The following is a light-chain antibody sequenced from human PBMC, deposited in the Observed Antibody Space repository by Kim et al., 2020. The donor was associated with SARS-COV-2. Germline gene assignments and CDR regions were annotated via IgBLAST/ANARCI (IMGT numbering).Light chain of an antibody. J-gene: IGKJ2*01. Sequence: SLAPGERAALSCRASQGVTSTYLAWYQQKPGQAPRLLIYGASRRATGIPDRFSGSGSGTDFTLTINRLEPEDFAVYYCQQYGNSYTFGQGTKMEIK. CDR1: QGVTSTY. CDR2: GAS. V-gene: IGKV3-20*01. CDR3: QQYGNSYT.